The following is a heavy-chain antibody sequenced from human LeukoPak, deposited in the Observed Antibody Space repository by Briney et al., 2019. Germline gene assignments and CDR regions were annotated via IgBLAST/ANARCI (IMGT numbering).Heavy chain of an antibody. CDR3: ARGIGYCSSTSCYRDAFDI. CDR1: GGSISSGDYY. V-gene: IGHV4-30-4*01. D-gene: IGHD2-2*02. J-gene: IGHJ3*02. Sequence: SETLSLTCTVSGGSISSGDYYWSWIRQPPGKGLEWIGYIYYSGSTYYNPSLKSRVTISVDTSKNQFSLKLSSVTAADTAVYYCARGIGYCSSTSCYRDAFDIWGQGTMVTVSS. CDR2: IYYSGST.